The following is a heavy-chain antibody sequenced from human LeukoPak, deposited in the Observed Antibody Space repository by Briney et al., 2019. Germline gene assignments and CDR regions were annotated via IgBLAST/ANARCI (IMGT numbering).Heavy chain of an antibody. CDR3: ARDEPYDILTGSYTTHNWFDP. CDR1: GYTFTSYA. CDR2: INTDTGNP. Sequence: ASVKVSCKAPGYTFTSYAMNWVRQAPGQGLEWMGWINTDTGNPTYAQGFTGRSVFSLDTSVSTAYLQISSLKAEDTAVYYCARDEPYDILTGSYTTHNWFDPWGQGTLVTVSS. D-gene: IGHD3-9*01. V-gene: IGHV7-4-1*02. J-gene: IGHJ5*02.